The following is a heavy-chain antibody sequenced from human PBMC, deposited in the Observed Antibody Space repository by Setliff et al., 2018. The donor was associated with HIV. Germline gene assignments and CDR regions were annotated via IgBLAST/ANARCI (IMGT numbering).Heavy chain of an antibody. J-gene: IGHJ4*02. CDR2: IDYRGST. CDR1: GGPLSSYY. V-gene: IGHV4-59*01. CDR3: ARVPRQLLKGAAAYFDY. Sequence: NPSETLSLTCTVSGGPLSSYYWNWIRQPPGKGLEWIGDIDYRGSTNYNPSLQSRVIISADTSKNQFSLRLSSVTAADAAVYYCARVPRQLLKGAAAYFDYWGQGILVTVSS. D-gene: IGHD5-18*01.